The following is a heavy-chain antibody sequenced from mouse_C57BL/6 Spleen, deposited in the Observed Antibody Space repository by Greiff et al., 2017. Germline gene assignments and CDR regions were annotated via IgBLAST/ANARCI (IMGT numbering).Heavy chain of an antibody. Sequence: EVKLLESGGDLVKPGGSLKLSCAASGFTFSSYGMSWVRQTPDKRLEWVATISSGGSYTYYPDSVKGRFTISRDNAKNTLYLQMSSLKSEDTAMYYCARLYYSNYFDYWGQGTTLTVSS. V-gene: IGHV5-6*02. D-gene: IGHD2-5*01. J-gene: IGHJ2*01. CDR3: ARLYYSNYFDY. CDR2: ISSGGSYT. CDR1: GFTFSSYG.